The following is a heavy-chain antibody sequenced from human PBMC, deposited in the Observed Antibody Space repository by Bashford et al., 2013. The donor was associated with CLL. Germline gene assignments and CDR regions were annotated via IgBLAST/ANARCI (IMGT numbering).Heavy chain of an antibody. J-gene: IGHJ6*02. CDR2: ISSSSSI. CDR3: ASDRNGMDV. V-gene: IGHV3-21*01. Sequence: GGSLRLSCTASGFTFTTYSMNWVRQAPGKGLKWVSSISSSSSIYYADSVRGRFTISRDNAKNSLYLQMNSLRAEDTAVYYCASDRNGMDVWGQGTTVTVSS. CDR1: GFTFTTYS.